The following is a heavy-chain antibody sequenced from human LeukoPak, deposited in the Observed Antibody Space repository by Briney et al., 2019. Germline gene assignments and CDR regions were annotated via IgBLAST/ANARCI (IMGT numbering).Heavy chain of an antibody. Sequence: SETLSLTCTVSGGSISSGSYYWSWIRQPAGKGLEWIGRIYTSGSTNYNPSLKSRVTISVDTSKNQFSLKLSSVTAADTAVYHCAKNGQSGFSFDPWGQGTLVTVSS. V-gene: IGHV4-61*02. CDR3: AKNGQSGFSFDP. CDR1: GGSISSGSYY. J-gene: IGHJ5*02. CDR2: IYTSGST. D-gene: IGHD1-26*01.